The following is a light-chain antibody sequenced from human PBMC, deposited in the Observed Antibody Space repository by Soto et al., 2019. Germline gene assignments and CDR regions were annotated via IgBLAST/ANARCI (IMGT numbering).Light chain of an antibody. CDR1: SSDVGGYNY. V-gene: IGLV2-11*01. J-gene: IGLJ2*01. CDR2: DVS. CDR3: CSSAGSSPLV. Sequence: QSALTQPRSVSGSPGQSVTISCTGTSSDVGGYNYVSWYQQHPGKAPKLMIYDVSKRPSGVPDRFSGSKSGNTASLTISGHQADDAAYYYCCSSAGSSPLVFGGGTKLTVL.